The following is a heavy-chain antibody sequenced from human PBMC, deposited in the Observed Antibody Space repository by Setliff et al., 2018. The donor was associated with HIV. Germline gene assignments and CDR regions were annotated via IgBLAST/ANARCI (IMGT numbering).Heavy chain of an antibody. Sequence: PSETLSLTCAVYGASFSGYYWAWIRQSPERGLEFIGEIDHGGITNYNPALKSRVTLSRDASKNQFFLKLTSVTAADTAIYYCARSPGGGLLPYFFDFWGQGTLVTVSS. CDR3: ARSPGGGLLPYFFDF. D-gene: IGHD2-15*01. J-gene: IGHJ4*02. CDR2: IDHGGIT. CDR1: GASFSGYY. V-gene: IGHV4-34*10.